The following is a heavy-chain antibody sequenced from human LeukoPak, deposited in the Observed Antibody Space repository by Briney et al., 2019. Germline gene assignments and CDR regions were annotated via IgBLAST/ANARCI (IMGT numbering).Heavy chain of an antibody. Sequence: GGSLRLSCAASGFTFSSYAMSWVRQAPGKGLEWVSSISGTGGSTYYADSVKGRFTISRDNSKNTLDLQMNSLRAEDTAVYYCAAFPRSMVRGVNMGPMDYWGQGTLVTVSS. V-gene: IGHV3-23*01. CDR2: ISGTGGST. D-gene: IGHD3-10*01. CDR3: AAFPRSMVRGVNMGPMDY. J-gene: IGHJ4*02. CDR1: GFTFSSYA.